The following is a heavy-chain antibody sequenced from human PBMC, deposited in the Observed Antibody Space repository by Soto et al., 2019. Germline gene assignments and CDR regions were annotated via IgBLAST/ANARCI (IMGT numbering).Heavy chain of an antibody. J-gene: IGHJ4*02. CDR2: IFPLLAMV. CDR3: AKEDGAGFKS. Sequence: QVHLVQSGAEMKKPGSSVKVSCKVSGGDLRNSGISWVRQAPGQGLEWMGGIFPLLAMVDYSQKFQGRVTITADDSTNTAYMDLGSLRSEDTAVYYRAKEDGAGFKSWGQGTLVIVFS. D-gene: IGHD6-13*01. V-gene: IGHV1-69*04. CDR1: GGDLRNSG.